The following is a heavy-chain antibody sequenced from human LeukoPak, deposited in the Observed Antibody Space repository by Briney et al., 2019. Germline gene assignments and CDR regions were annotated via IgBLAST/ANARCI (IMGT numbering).Heavy chain of an antibody. CDR2: IYYSANT. CDR3: ASTFSGANFRDVFDI. J-gene: IGHJ3*02. V-gene: IGHV4-61*05. CDR1: GGSISSSSYY. D-gene: IGHD4/OR15-4a*01. Sequence: SETLSLTCTVSGGSISSSSYYWSWIRQPPGKGLEWIGNIYYSANTNYNPTLKSRVTISLDTSKDQFSLKLSSVTAADTAVYFCASTFSGANFRDVFDIWGQGTMVTVSS.